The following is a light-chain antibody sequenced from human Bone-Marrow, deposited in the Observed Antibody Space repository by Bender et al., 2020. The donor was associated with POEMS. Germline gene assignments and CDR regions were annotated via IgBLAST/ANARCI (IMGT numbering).Light chain of an antibody. Sequence: NFMLTQPHSVSESPGKTVTISCTGSSGSISINFVQWYQQRPGSAPTTVIIEDNQRPSGVPDRFSGSIDTSTNSASLTLSGLRTEDEADYYCQSYDGSSQVFGGGTKLTV. CDR3: QSYDGSSQV. V-gene: IGLV6-57*02. J-gene: IGLJ3*02. CDR2: EDN. CDR1: SGSISINF.